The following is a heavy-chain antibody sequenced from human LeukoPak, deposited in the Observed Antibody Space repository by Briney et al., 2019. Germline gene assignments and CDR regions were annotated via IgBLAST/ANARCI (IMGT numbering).Heavy chain of an antibody. CDR3: AKGRALEVVAAFNY. J-gene: IGHJ4*02. D-gene: IGHD2-15*01. V-gene: IGHV3-23*01. Sequence: GGSLRLSCAASGFTFSSYAMGWVRQAPGKGPEWVSAISGSGANTYYADSVKGRFTISRDNSKNTLSLQMNTLRTDDTAVYYCAKGRALEVVAAFNYWGQGTVVTVSS. CDR1: GFTFSSYA. CDR2: ISGSGANT.